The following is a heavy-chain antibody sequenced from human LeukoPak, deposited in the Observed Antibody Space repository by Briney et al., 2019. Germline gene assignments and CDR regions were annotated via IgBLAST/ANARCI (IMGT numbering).Heavy chain of an antibody. J-gene: IGHJ6*04. D-gene: IGHD3-10*02. CDR3: AELGITMIGGV. CDR1: AFTFSSYG. V-gene: IGHV3-23*01. CDR2: ISGSGAGT. Sequence: PGGTLRLSCAASAFTFSSYGMGWVRQAPGKGLDWVSSISGSGAGTYYADSVKGRFTISRDNAKNSLYLQMNSLRAEDTAVYYCAELGITMIGGVWGKGTTVTISS.